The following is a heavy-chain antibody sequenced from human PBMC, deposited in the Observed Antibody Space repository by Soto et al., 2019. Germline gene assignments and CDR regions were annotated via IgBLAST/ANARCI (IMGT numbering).Heavy chain of an antibody. CDR1: GASFSGYS. D-gene: IGHD1-26*01. CDR2: IEHSGST. J-gene: IGHJ4*02. CDR3: ARVGANPSDY. Sequence: QVQLQQWGAGLLKPSETLSLTCAVHGASFSGYSWSWIRQPPGKGLEWIGDIEHSGSTNYNSSLRSPVTRSLDTSKNHFSLKLNSVTAADTAVYYCARVGANPSDYWGQGTLVTVSS. V-gene: IGHV4-34*01.